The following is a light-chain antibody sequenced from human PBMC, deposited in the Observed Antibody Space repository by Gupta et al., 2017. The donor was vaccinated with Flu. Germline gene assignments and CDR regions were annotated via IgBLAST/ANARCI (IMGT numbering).Light chain of an antibody. Sequence: GEDATLSCRATQSVSNYLAWYQQKPGQAPRLLIYGASSRAAGISDRFSGSGSGTDFSLTISRLEPEDFAVYYCQQYGSSRPWTFGQGTKVEIK. V-gene: IGKV3-20*01. CDR1: QSVSNY. J-gene: IGKJ1*01. CDR3: QQYGSSRPWT. CDR2: GAS.